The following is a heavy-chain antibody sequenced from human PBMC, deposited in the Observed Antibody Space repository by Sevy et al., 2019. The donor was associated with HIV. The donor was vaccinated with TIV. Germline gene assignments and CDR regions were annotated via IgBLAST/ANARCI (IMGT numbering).Heavy chain of an antibody. Sequence: SETLSLTCTVSGGSISGYYWNWIRQPAAKGLEWIGRISSSGSTNYNPSLKSRLTMSVDTSKNQFSLKRTSVTAADTAVYYCAGAVATTADFEYWGQGTLVTVSS. J-gene: IGHJ4*02. CDR3: AGAVATTADFEY. D-gene: IGHD5-12*01. CDR1: GGSISGYY. V-gene: IGHV4-4*07. CDR2: ISSSGST.